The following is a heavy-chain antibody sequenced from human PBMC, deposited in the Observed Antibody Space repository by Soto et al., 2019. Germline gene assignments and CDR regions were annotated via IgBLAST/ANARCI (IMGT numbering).Heavy chain of an antibody. CDR3: ARDGVYSSGWYTGGMDV. CDR1: GFTFSSYW. V-gene: IGHV3-7*01. J-gene: IGHJ6*02. CDR2: IKQDGSEK. D-gene: IGHD6-19*01. Sequence: PGGSLRLSCAASGFTFSSYWMSWVRQAPGKGLEWVANIKQDGSEKYYVDSVKGRFTISRDNAKNSLYLQMNSLRAEDTAVYYCARDGVYSSGWYTGGMDVWGQGTTVTVSS.